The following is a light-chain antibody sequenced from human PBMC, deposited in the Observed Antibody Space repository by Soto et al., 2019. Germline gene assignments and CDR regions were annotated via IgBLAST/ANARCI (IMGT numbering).Light chain of an antibody. V-gene: IGLV2-8*01. CDR2: EVS. CDR1: SSDVGGYNY. CDR3: SSNAGSNNYVV. J-gene: IGLJ2*01. Sequence: SVLTQPPSASGSPGQSVTISCTGTSSDVGGYNYVSWYQQYPGKAPKVMIYEVSKRPSGVPDRFSGSKSGNTASLTVSGLQAEDEADYYCSSNAGSNNYVVFGGGTKLTVL.